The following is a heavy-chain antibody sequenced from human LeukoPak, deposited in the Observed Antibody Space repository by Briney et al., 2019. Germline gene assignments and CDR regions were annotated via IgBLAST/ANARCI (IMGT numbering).Heavy chain of an antibody. Sequence: SVKVSCKASGGTFSSYGISWVRQAPGQGLEWMGGILPIFGTTNYAQKFQGRVTITADESTSTAYMELTSLRSEDTAVYYCARGIYCSGGSCYAPFDYWGQRTLVTVSS. CDR2: ILPIFGTT. V-gene: IGHV1-69*13. D-gene: IGHD2-15*01. CDR1: GGTFSSYG. J-gene: IGHJ4*02. CDR3: ARGIYCSGGSCYAPFDY.